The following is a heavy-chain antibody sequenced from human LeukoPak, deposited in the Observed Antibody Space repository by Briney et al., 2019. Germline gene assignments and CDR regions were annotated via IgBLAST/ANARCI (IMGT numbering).Heavy chain of an antibody. CDR1: GGSISSHY. D-gene: IGHD2-15*01. CDR3: ARDLLGCSGGSCYDY. CDR2: IYYSGSP. J-gene: IGHJ4*02. V-gene: IGHV4-59*11. Sequence: SETLSLTCTVSGGSISSHYWSWIRQPPGKGLEWLGYIYYSGSPNYNPSLKSRVTISVDTSKNQFSLKLSSVTAADTAVYYCARDLLGCSGGSCYDYWGQGTLVTVSS.